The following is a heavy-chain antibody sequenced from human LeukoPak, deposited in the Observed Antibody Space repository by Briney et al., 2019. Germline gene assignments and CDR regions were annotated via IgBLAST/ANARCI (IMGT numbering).Heavy chain of an antibody. CDR2: ISGSGAIT. D-gene: IGHD3-3*01. CDR1: GLMFSSYA. CDR3: AKDLHGEVPDYFDY. Sequence: GGSLRLSCAASGLMFSSYAMGWVRQAPGKGLEWVSGISGSGAITYYADSVKGRFSISRDNSKNTVSLQVNSLRAEDTAVYYCAKDLHGEVPDYFDYWGQGTLVTVSS. J-gene: IGHJ4*02. V-gene: IGHV3-23*01.